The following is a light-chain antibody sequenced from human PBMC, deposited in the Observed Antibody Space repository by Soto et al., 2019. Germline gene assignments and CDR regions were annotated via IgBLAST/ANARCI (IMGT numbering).Light chain of an antibody. CDR2: GNS. V-gene: IGLV1-40*01. Sequence: QSVLTQPPSVSGAPGQRVTISCTGSSSNIGAGYDVHWYQQLPVTAPKLLIYGNSNRPSGVPDRFSGSKSGTSASLAITGLQAEDEADYYCQSYDSSLSGRVVFGGGTKLTVL. J-gene: IGLJ2*01. CDR3: QSYDSSLSGRVV. CDR1: SSNIGAGYD.